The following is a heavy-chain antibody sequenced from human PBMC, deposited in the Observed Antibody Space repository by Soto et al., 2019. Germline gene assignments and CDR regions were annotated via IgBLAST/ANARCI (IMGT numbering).Heavy chain of an antibody. D-gene: IGHD3-10*01. CDR2: INPNSGGT. Sequence: ASVTVSCKASGYTFTGYAVHWVRQANGQRLEWMGWINPNSGGTNYAQKFQGWVTMTRDTSISTAYMELSRLRSDDTAVYYCARGLWFGTDYYYYGMDVWGQGTTVTVSS. J-gene: IGHJ6*02. CDR3: ARGLWFGTDYYYYGMDV. CDR1: GYTFTGYA. V-gene: IGHV1-2*04.